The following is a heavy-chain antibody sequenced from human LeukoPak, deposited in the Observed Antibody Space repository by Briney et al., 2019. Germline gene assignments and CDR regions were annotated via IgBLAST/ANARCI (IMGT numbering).Heavy chain of an antibody. D-gene: IGHD3-10*01. CDR3: ARASGEAGRGLWFGELLLNWFDP. CDR1: GFTFSSVS. J-gene: IGHJ5*02. Sequence: PGGSLRLSCAASGFTFSSVSMNWVRQAPGKGLEWVSSISSTSGYISYADSMKGRFTISRDNAKDSLYLQVDSLRAEDTAVYYCARASGEAGRGLWFGELLLNWFDPWGQGTLVTVSS. V-gene: IGHV3-21*01. CDR2: ISSTSGYI.